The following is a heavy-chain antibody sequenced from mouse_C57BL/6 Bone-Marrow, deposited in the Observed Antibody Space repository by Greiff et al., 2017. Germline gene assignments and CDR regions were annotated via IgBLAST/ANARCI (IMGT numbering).Heavy chain of an antibody. Sequence: QVQLQQSGAELARPGASVKLSCKASGYTFTSYGISWVKQRTGQGLEWIGEIYPRSGNTYYNEKFKGKATLTADKCSSTAYMELRSLTSEDSAVYFCARGTVVAPRFAYWGQGTLVTVSA. CDR3: ARGTVVAPRFAY. V-gene: IGHV1-81*01. D-gene: IGHD1-1*01. CDR1: GYTFTSYG. J-gene: IGHJ3*01. CDR2: IYPRSGNT.